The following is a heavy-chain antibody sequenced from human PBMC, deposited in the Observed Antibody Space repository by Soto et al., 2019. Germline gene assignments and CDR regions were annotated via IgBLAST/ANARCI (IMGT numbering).Heavy chain of an antibody. V-gene: IGHV1-2*02. J-gene: IGHJ5*02. Sequence: ASVKVSCKTSGYTFTGYYVHWVRQAPGQSLEWMGWVNPINGATKVAPNFQGSVTLTRDTTIRTIYMELTNLGPNDTAMYYCAREEGFCKSGTCPGWLDPWGQGTLVTVSS. CDR1: GYTFTGYY. D-gene: IGHD2-15*01. CDR2: VNPINGAT. CDR3: AREEGFCKSGTCPGWLDP.